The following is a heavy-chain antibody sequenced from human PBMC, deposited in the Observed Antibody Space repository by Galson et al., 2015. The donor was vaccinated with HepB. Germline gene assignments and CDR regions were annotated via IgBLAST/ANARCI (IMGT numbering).Heavy chain of an antibody. CDR2: ISGSGVST. Sequence: SLRLSCAASGFTFSGYALTWVRQAPGKGLEWVSSISGSGVSTYYVDSVKGRFTISRDNSKNTLYLQMNSLRAEDTALYYCAKKGGSGWGFLDYWGQGTLVTVSS. CDR1: GFTFSGYA. D-gene: IGHD6-19*01. J-gene: IGHJ4*02. V-gene: IGHV3-23*01. CDR3: AKKGGSGWGFLDY.